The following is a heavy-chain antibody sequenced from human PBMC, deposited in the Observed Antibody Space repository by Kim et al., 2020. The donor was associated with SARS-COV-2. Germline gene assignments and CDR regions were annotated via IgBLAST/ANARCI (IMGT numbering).Heavy chain of an antibody. CDR2: ISGDGDTS. CDR1: GFTFNIYA. J-gene: IGHJ3*01. Sequence: GGSLRLSCVVSGFTFNIYAMNWVRQAPGRGLEWVSGISGDGDTSFYADSVRGRFTISRDNSRNTLYLEMHSLRRDDTAVYYCAKEMGSMSVVTATFDFWG. D-gene: IGHD2-21*02. V-gene: IGHV3-23*01. CDR3: AKEMGSMSVVTATFDF.